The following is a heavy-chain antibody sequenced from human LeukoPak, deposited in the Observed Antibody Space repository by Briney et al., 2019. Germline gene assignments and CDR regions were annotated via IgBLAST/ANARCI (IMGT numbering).Heavy chain of an antibody. Sequence: PSETLSLTCTVSGYSISSGYYWGWIRQPPGKGLEWIGSIYHSGSTYYNPSLKSRVTISVDTSKNQFSLKLSSVTAADTAVYYCILYSRGAFDIWGQGTMVTVSS. CDR1: GYSISSGYY. D-gene: IGHD2-15*01. J-gene: IGHJ3*02. CDR2: IYHSGST. CDR3: ILYSRGAFDI. V-gene: IGHV4-38-2*02.